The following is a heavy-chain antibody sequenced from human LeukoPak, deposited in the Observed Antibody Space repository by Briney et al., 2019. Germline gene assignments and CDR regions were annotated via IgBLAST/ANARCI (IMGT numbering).Heavy chain of an antibody. CDR1: GFTFSSYW. CDR2: INSDGSST. D-gene: IGHD3-22*01. Sequence: QSGGSLRLSCAASGFTFSSYWMHWVRQAPGKGLVWVSRINSDGSSTSYADSVKGRFTISRDNAKNTLYLQMNSLRAEDTAVYYCARDYYDSSGYYYGLLLGAFDIWGQGTMVTVSS. V-gene: IGHV3-74*01. J-gene: IGHJ3*02. CDR3: ARDYYDSSGYYYGLLLGAFDI.